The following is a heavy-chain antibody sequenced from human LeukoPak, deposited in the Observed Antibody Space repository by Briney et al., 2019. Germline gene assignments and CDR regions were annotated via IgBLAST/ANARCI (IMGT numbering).Heavy chain of an antibody. V-gene: IGHV3-30*03. CDR3: VAEVGSRNFGD. CDR1: GFTFSTSG. CDR2: ISDDGNNK. D-gene: IGHD1-26*01. Sequence: PGGSLRLSCAASGFTFSTSGIHWVRQAPGMGLEWVTVISDDGNNKYFADSVKGRFTISRDNSKNMLYLQMNSLRAEDTAVYYCVAEVGSRNFGDWGQGTLVTVSS. J-gene: IGHJ4*02.